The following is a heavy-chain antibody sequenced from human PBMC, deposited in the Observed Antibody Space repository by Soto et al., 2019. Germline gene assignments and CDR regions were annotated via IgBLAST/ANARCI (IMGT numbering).Heavy chain of an antibody. V-gene: IGHV1-46*01. J-gene: IGHJ4*02. D-gene: IGHD6-13*01. CDR2: FNPTSGST. CDR3: ARDLAAGDY. CDR1: GYTFINYY. Sequence: QVQLVQSGAEVKKPGASVKLSCKASGYTFINYYIHWVRQTPGQGLEWMGIFNPTSGSTNYAQKFQGRVTLTMDTSTRTVYMELSSLRFDDTAVYYCARDLAAGDYWGQGTLVTVSS.